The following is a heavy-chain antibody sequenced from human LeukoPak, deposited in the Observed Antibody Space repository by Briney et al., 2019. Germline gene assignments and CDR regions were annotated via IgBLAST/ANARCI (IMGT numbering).Heavy chain of an antibody. V-gene: IGHV3-21*01. Sequence: GGSLRLSCAASGFTFSSYSMNWVRQAPGKGLEWVSSISSSSSYIYYADSVKGRFTISRDNAKNSLYLQMNSLRAEDTAVYYCAISTWFGELLDFYYYYYMDVWGKGTTVTVSS. CDR1: GFTFSSYS. CDR2: ISSSSSYI. D-gene: IGHD3-10*01. J-gene: IGHJ6*03. CDR3: AISTWFGELLDFYYYYYMDV.